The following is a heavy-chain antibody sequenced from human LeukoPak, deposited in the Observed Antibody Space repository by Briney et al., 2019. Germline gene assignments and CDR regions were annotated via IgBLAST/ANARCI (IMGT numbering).Heavy chain of an antibody. CDR1: GFTFTTYG. J-gene: IGHJ4*02. D-gene: IGHD2-2*03. Sequence: GGTLRLSCSASGFTFTTYGMNWVRQARGKGLEWVSGIGGSGVRTYYADSVKGRFTISRDNSRNTVYLQMKSLRDEDTAVYCAKDSNWILFDDWGQGTLVTVSS. V-gene: IGHV3-23*01. CDR2: IGGSGVRT. CDR3: AKDSNWILFDD.